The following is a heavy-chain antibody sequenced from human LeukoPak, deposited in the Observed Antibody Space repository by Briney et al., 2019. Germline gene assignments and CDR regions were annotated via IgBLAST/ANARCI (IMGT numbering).Heavy chain of an antibody. CDR2: IYHSGST. Sequence: SETLSLSCAVSGGSISSTNWWTWVRQPPGKGLEWIGEIYHSGSTNYNPSLKSRVTISVDKSKNQFSLILNSVTAADTAVYYCARSSDYSSHWGQGTLVAVSS. CDR1: GGSISSTNW. CDR3: ARSSDYSSH. D-gene: IGHD4-11*01. V-gene: IGHV4-4*02. J-gene: IGHJ4*02.